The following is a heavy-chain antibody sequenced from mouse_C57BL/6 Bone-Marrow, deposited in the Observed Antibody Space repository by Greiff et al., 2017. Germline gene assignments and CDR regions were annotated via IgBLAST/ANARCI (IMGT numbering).Heavy chain of an antibody. CDR1: GYTFTDYE. D-gene: IGHD2-1*01. J-gene: IGHJ2*01. CDR3: TRKDGNYFDY. CDR2: IDPETGGT. V-gene: IGHV1-15*01. Sequence: QVQLQQSGAELVRPGASVTLSCKASGYTFTDYEMHWVKQTPVHGLEWIGAIDPETGGTAYNQKFKGKAILTADKSSSTAYMELRSLTSEDSAVYYCTRKDGNYFDYWGQGTTRTVSS.